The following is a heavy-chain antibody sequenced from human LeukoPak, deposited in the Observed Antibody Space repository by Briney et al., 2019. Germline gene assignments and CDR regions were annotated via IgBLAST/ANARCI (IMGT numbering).Heavy chain of an antibody. CDR2: ISGNGGNT. CDR3: ARRYGSETYYNPLIDY. V-gene: IGHV3-23*01. Sequence: PGGSLRLSCAASGFTFSDYAMSWVRQAPGKGLEWVSLISGNGGNTYYADSVKGRFTVSRDNSKNPLYLQMSSLRAEDTAVYYCARRYGSETYYNPLIDYWGQGTLVTVSS. J-gene: IGHJ4*02. CDR1: GFTFSDYA. D-gene: IGHD3-10*01.